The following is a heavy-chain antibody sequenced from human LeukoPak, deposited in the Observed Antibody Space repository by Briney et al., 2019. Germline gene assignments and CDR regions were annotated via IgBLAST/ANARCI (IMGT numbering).Heavy chain of an antibody. CDR2: ISSSSSYI. Sequence: PGGSLRLSCAASGFTFSSYSMNWVRQAPGKGLEWVSSISSSSSYIYYADSVKGRFTISRDNAKNSLYLQMNSLRAVDTAVYYCARDRSIAARPNWFDPWGQGTLVTVSS. CDR1: GFTFSSYS. V-gene: IGHV3-21*01. J-gene: IGHJ5*02. CDR3: ARDRSIAARPNWFDP. D-gene: IGHD6-6*01.